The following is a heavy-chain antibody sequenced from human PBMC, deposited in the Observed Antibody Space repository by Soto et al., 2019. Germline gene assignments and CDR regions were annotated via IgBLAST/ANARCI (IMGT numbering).Heavy chain of an antibody. V-gene: IGHV4-59*01. CDR1: GGSISSYY. Sequence: SETLSLTCTVSGGSISSYYWSWIRQPPGKGLEWIGYIYHSGSTNYNPSLQSRVTISVDTSKNQFSLKLVSVTAADTAVYYCARDQGFWSGYYGYFDYWGQGLLVPVSS. CDR2: IYHSGST. D-gene: IGHD3-3*01. CDR3: ARDQGFWSGYYGYFDY. J-gene: IGHJ4*02.